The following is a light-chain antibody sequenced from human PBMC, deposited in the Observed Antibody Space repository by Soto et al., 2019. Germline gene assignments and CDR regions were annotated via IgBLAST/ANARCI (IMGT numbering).Light chain of an antibody. V-gene: IGKV3-15*01. CDR3: QQYNNWPTWT. Sequence: VTQSPDTLSVSPGDRATLSCRASWSIGTNLAWYQQKPGQAPRLLIYGASTRATDVPVRFSGSGSGTEFTLTISSLQSEDFGIYYCQQYNNWPTWTFGQGTRVQIK. CDR1: WSIGTN. J-gene: IGKJ1*01. CDR2: GAS.